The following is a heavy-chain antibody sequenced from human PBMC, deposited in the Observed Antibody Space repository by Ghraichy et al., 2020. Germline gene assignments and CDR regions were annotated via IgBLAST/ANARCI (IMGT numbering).Heavy chain of an antibody. CDR3: TRLPYINTWHNWFDP. Sequence: GGSLRLSCTTSGFTFDDYAMSWFRQAPGKGLEWVGFIRSKPYGEATYYAASVQGRFIISRDDSKRTAYLHMNSLTAEDTAVYYCTRLPYINTWHNWFDPWGQGTLVTVSS. V-gene: IGHV3-49*03. J-gene: IGHJ5*02. D-gene: IGHD5-18*01. CDR1: GFTFDDYA. CDR2: IRSKPYGEAT.